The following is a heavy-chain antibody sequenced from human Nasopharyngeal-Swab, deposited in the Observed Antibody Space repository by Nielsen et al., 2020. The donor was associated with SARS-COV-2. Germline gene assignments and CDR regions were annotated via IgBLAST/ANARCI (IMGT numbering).Heavy chain of an antibody. CDR2: ISWNSGSI. Sequence: GGTLRLTCAASGCTFDDYAMHWVRQAPGKGLEWVSGISWNSGSIGYADSVKGRFTISRDNAKNTLYLQMSSLRAEETAVYYCARSRSAMDVWGQGTTVTVSS. CDR1: GCTFDDYA. V-gene: IGHV3-9*01. J-gene: IGHJ6*02. CDR3: ARSRSAMDV.